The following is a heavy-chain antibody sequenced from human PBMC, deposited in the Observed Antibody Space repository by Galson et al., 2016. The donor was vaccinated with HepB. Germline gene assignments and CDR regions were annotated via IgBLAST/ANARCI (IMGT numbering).Heavy chain of an antibody. J-gene: IGHJ4*02. CDR1: GFSLSDYY. CDR2: IGSIGSTITI. V-gene: IGHV3-11*04. Sequence: SLRLSCAASGFSLSDYYMSWIRPAPGKGLEWVSYIGSIGSTITIHYADSVKGRFTISRDNAKNMLYLQMNSLRAEDTAVYFCASGYFYTYLGDYWGQGTPVTVSS. CDR3: ASGYFYTYLGDY. D-gene: IGHD2-15*01.